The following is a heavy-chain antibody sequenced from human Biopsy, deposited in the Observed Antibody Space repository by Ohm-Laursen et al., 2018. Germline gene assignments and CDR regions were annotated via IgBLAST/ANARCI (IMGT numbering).Heavy chain of an antibody. Sequence: TLSLTCTVSGGSVSSGGFYWSWIRQHPGKGLEWIGYIYYSGTTYYNPSLKSLVTISVDTSKNQFSLKLNSVTAADTAVYYCARRRYGGTRYWYFDLWGRGTLVTVSS. D-gene: IGHD4-23*01. V-gene: IGHV4-31*01. CDR1: GGSVSSGGFY. CDR3: ARRRYGGTRYWYFDL. J-gene: IGHJ2*01. CDR2: IYYSGTT.